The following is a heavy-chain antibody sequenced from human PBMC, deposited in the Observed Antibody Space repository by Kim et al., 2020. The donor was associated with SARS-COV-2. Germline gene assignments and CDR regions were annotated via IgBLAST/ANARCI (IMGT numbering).Heavy chain of an antibody. D-gene: IGHD1-26*01. J-gene: IGHJ4*02. Sequence: YDAESVKGRLTISRDNSNNTLYLQVNSLRAEDTAVYYCAQAGPTATVPFYWGQGTLVTVSS. CDR3: AQAGPTATVPFY. V-gene: IGHV3-23*01.